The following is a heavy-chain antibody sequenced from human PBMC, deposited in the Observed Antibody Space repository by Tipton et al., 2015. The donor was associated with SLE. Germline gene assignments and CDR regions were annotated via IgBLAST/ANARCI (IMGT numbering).Heavy chain of an antibody. CDR2: INHGGST. CDR1: GGSFSGYY. V-gene: IGHV4-34*01. CDR3: ARGSSLAAFDI. J-gene: IGHJ3*02. Sequence: TLSLTCAVYGGSFSGYYWSWIRQPPGKGLERIGEINHGGSTNYNPSLKSRVTISVDTSKNQFSLKLSSVTAADTAVYYCARGSSLAAFDIWGQGTMVTVSS.